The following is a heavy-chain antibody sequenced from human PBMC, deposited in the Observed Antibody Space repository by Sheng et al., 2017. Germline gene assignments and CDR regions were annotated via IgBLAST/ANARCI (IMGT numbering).Heavy chain of an antibody. V-gene: IGHV1-18*01. Sequence: QVQLVQSGAEVKSPGASVKVSCKASGYTFTTYGMSWVRQAPGQGLEWMGWINPYNGNTNYAQKLQGRVTMTTDTSTRTAYMELRSLRSDDTAVYYCARDNYGSGTHYRDYWGQGTLVTVSS. CDR2: INPYNGNT. D-gene: IGHD3-10*01. J-gene: IGHJ4*02. CDR3: ARDNYGSGTHYRDY. CDR1: GYTFTTYG.